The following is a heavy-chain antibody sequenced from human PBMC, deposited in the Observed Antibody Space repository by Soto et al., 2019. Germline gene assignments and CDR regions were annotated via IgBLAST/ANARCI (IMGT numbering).Heavy chain of an antibody. CDR3: AAIREVDV. CDR1: GFTFSSYS. J-gene: IGHJ6*02. CDR2: ISYDGYSK. D-gene: IGHD1-26*01. V-gene: IGHV3-30*03. Sequence: GGSLRLSCVASGFTFSSYSIHWVRQAPCKGLEWVALISYDGYSKWYADAVKGRFTISRDNSNNTLFLEMNSLRADDTAVYFCAAIREVDVCGQGTTVTVSS.